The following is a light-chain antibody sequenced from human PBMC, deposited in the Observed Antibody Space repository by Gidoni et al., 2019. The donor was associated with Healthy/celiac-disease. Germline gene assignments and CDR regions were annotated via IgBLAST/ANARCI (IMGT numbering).Light chain of an antibody. J-gene: IGLJ2*01. CDR2: SNN. CDR1: SSNIGSNT. CDR3: AAWDDSLHGVV. Sequence: QSVLTQPPSASGTPGQRVTISCSGSSSNIGSNTVNWYQKLPGTAPKLLIYSNNQRPSGVPDRFSGYKSGTSASLAISGLQSEDEADYYCAAWDDSLHGVVFGGGTKLTVL. V-gene: IGLV1-44*01.